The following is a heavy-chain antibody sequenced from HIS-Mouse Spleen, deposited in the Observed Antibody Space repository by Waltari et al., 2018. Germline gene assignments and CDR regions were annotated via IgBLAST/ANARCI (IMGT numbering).Heavy chain of an antibody. CDR2: IYYSGST. D-gene: IGHD3-3*01. J-gene: IGHJ5*02. Sequence: QVQLQESGPGLVKPSQTLSLTCTVSGGSISRAGYYCSWFRRPPGTGLEWIGYIYYSGSTYYNPSLKSRVTISVDTSKNQFSLKLSSVTAADTAVYYCARSPYYDFWSGYSDNWFDPWGQGTLVTVSS. CDR3: ARSPYYDFWSGYSDNWFDP. V-gene: IGHV4-31*03. CDR1: GGSISRAGYY.